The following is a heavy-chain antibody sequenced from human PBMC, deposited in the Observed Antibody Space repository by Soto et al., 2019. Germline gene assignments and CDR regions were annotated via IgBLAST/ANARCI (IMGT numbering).Heavy chain of an antibody. Sequence: EVQLLESGGGLVQPGGSLTLSCATSGFTFSSYAMVWVRQAAGKGLEWFASISNNGNTAYYADSVKGRFTISRGNSENTLYLQMNGLRADDTALYFCAKSRVFIGAIVTLLDSWGQGTQVTVSS. CDR3: AKSRVFIGAIVTLLDS. J-gene: IGHJ4*02. D-gene: IGHD3-16*02. CDR2: ISNNGNTA. CDR1: GFTFSSYA. V-gene: IGHV3-23*01.